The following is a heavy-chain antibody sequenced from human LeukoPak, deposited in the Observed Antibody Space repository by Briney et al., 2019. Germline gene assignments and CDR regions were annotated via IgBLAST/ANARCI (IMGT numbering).Heavy chain of an antibody. CDR2: INHSGST. V-gene: IGHV4-34*01. CDR3: AREGASSLVRGVIGY. J-gene: IGHJ4*02. Sequence: PSETLSLTCAVYGGSFSGYYWSWIRQPPGKGLEWIGEINHSGSTNYNPSLKSRVTISVDTSKNQFSLKLSSVTAADTAVYYCAREGASSLVRGVIGYWGPGTLATVSS. CDR1: GGSFSGYY. D-gene: IGHD3-10*01.